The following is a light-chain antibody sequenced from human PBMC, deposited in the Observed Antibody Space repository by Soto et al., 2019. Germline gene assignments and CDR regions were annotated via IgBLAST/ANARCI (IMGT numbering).Light chain of an antibody. CDR1: ISNIGSYT. CDR2: SDH. CDR3: ATWDDSLTAWV. V-gene: IGLV1-44*01. J-gene: IGLJ3*02. Sequence: QSVLTQPPSASGTPGQRVTISCSGSISNIGSYTVNWYQQLPGTAPKLLIYSDHERPSGVPDRFSGSKSGTSASLAISGLQSDDEADYYCATWDDSLTAWVFGGGTKLTVL.